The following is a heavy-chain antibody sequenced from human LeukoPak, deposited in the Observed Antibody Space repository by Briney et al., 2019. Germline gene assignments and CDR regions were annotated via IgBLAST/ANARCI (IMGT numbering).Heavy chain of an antibody. Sequence: SETLSLTCTVSGGSISSSSYYWGWIRQPPGKGLEWIGSIYYSGSTYYTPSLKSRVTISVDTSKNQFSLKLSSVTAADTAVYYCARSGGSEFDPWGQGTLVTVSS. CDR2: IYYSGST. V-gene: IGHV4-39*01. CDR3: ARSGGSEFDP. J-gene: IGHJ5*02. CDR1: GGSISSSSYY.